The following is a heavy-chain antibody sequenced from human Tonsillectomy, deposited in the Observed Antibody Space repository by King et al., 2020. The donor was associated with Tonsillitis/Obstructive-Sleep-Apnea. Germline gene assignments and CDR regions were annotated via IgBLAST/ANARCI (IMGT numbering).Heavy chain of an antibody. CDR2: FYASGRT. CDR1: GGSVRSVHYF. J-gene: IGHJ4*02. V-gene: IGHV4-61*03. Sequence: LQLQESGPGLVKPSETLSLTCSVSGGSVRSVHYFWNGIRQPPGKGLGGLGYFYASGRTDDNPSLKSRVTLSMDKSKNLFSLMLTSMTAADTAIYYCARAGRRDGYNGIDYWGQGSLVTVSS. CDR3: ARAGRRDGYNGIDY. D-gene: IGHD5-24*01.